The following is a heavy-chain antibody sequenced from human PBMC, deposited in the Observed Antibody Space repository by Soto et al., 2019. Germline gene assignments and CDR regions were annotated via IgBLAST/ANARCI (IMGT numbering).Heavy chain of an antibody. CDR3: AQTXXXPYWYFDL. J-gene: IGHJ2*01. Sequence: QVQLVESGGGVVQPGRSLRLSCAASGFTFSSYAMHWVRQAPGKGLEWVAVISYDGSNKYYADSVKGRFTIPRDNSKNTLYLQXXXLXXXXXAVYYCAQTXXXPYWYFDLWGRGTLVTVSS. CDR1: GFTFSSYA. CDR2: ISYDGSNK. V-gene: IGHV3-30-3*01.